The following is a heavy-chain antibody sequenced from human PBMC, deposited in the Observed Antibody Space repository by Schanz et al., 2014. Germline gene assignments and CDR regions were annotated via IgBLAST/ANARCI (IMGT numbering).Heavy chain of an antibody. CDR1: GGSIRSHF. J-gene: IGHJ4*02. D-gene: IGHD2-8*02. V-gene: IGHV4-59*11. CDR3: ARVGGGILTSWYSLDS. CDR2: MYPSWTS. Sequence: QVQLQESGPGLVKPSETLSLTCTVSGGSIRSHFWSWIRQPPGIGLEWIGYMYPSWTSKYNPFLKSRVTISVDTSTNQFSLKMTSLTAADTAVYFCARVGGGILTSWYSLDSWGQGTLVTVSS.